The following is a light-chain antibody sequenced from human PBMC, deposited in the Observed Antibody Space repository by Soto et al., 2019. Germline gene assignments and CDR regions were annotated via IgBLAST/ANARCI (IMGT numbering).Light chain of an antibody. CDR1: YDISSS. J-gene: IGKJ2*01. V-gene: IGKV1-9*01. CDR3: QQLSQYPYT. CDR2: DSS. Sequence: DIKLTQSQSFLSASVEDRVTISCRASYDISSSLAWYQQEPGKPPKLLIYDSSTLQTGVPSRFTGSGSGRKFTLTISGLQFGDFATYFCQQLSQYPYTFGQGTKLEI.